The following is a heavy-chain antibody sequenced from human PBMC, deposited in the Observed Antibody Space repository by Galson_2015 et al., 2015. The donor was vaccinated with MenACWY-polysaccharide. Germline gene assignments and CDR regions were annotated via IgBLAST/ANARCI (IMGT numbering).Heavy chain of an antibody. Sequence: SVKVSCKASGYTFTSYDINWVRQATGQGLEWMGRIIPILGIANYAQKFQGRVTITADKSTSTAYMELSSLRSEDTAVYYCAKAISITMVRGVIISGSHRDGMDVWGQGTTVTVSS. V-gene: IGHV1-69*04. CDR1: GYTFTSYD. CDR2: IIPILGIA. CDR3: AKAISITMVRGVIISGSHRDGMDV. J-gene: IGHJ6*02. D-gene: IGHD3-10*01.